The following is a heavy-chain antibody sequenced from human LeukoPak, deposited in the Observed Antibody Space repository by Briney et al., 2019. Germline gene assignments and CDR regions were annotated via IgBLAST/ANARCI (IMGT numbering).Heavy chain of an antibody. D-gene: IGHD5-12*01. CDR1: GFTFSSYA. J-gene: IGHJ4*02. Sequence: GGSLRLSCAASGFTFSSYAMSCVRQAPGKGLEWVSAISGSGGSTYHADSVKGRITISRDNSKTTLYLQMNSLRAEDTAVYYCARRVATYYFDYWGQGILVTVSS. V-gene: IGHV3-23*01. CDR2: ISGSGGST. CDR3: ARRVATYYFDY.